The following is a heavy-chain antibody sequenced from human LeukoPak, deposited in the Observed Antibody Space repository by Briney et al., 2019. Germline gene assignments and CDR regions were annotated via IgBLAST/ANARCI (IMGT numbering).Heavy chain of an antibody. CDR2: IYYSGST. CDR1: GGSISSGGYY. V-gene: IGHV4-31*03. CDR3: ARVTRLPDNWFDP. J-gene: IGHJ5*02. Sequence: SQTLSLTCTVSGGSISSGGYYWSWIRQHPGKGLEWIGYIYYSGSTYYNPSLKSRVTISVDTSKNQFSLKLSSVTAADTAVYYCARVTRLPDNWFDPWGQGTLVTVSS. D-gene: IGHD2-15*01.